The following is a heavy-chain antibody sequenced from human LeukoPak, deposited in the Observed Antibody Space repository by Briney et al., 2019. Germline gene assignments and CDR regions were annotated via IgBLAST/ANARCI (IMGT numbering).Heavy chain of an antibody. J-gene: IGHJ5*02. D-gene: IGHD4-17*01. CDR2: IYYSGST. Sequence: SETLSLTCTVSGGSISSYYWSWIRQPPGEGLEWIGYIYYSGSTNYNPSLKSRVTISVDTSKNQFSLKLSSVTAADTAVYYCASYMTTVTTQGWFDPWGQGTLVTVSS. CDR3: ASYMTTVTTQGWFDP. V-gene: IGHV4-59*01. CDR1: GGSISSYY.